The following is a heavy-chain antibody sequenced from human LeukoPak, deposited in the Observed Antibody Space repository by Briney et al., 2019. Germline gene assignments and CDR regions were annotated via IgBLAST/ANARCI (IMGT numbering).Heavy chain of an antibody. CDR3: ATISDLLYYFDS. V-gene: IGHV3-66*01. CDR1: GFTVSSNY. CDR2: IYTGGKS. J-gene: IGHJ4*02. Sequence: PGGSLRLSCAASGFTVSSNYMSWVRQAPGKGLEWVSLIYTGGKSYYADSVKGRFTLSRDNSKNTVYLQMTSLRVEDTAMYYCATISDLLYYFDSWGQRTLVTVSS.